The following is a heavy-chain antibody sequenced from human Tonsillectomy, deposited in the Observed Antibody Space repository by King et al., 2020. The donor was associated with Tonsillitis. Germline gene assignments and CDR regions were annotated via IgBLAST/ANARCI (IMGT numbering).Heavy chain of an antibody. CDR2: IRSKAYGGTT. J-gene: IGHJ4*02. CDR3: TRETMGRKLSILGPYFDY. V-gene: IGHV3-49*03. D-gene: IGHD2-21*01. Sequence: VQLVESGGGLVQPGRSLRLSCTASGFTFGDYAMSWFRQAPGKGLEWVGFIRSKAYGGTTEYAASVKGRFTISRDDSKSIAYLKMNSLKTEDTAVYYCTRETMGRKLSILGPYFDYWGQGTLVTVSS. CDR1: GFTFGDYA.